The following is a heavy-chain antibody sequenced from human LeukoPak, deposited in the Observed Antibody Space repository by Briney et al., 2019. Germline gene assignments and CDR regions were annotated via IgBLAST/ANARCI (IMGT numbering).Heavy chain of an antibody. J-gene: IGHJ4*02. CDR1: GFTFGDYA. V-gene: IGHV3-9*01. CDR3: ARSVELVRGYFDY. CDR2: ISWNSGTI. Sequence: GGSLRLSCAASGFTFGDYAMHWVRQAPGKGLEWVSSISWNSGTIVYADSVKGRFTISRDNAKNSLYPQMNSLRAEDTALYYCARSVELVRGYFDYWGQGTLVTVSS. D-gene: IGHD3-10*01.